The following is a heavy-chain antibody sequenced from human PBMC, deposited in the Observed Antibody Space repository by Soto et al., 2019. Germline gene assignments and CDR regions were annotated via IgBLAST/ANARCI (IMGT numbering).Heavy chain of an antibody. J-gene: IGHJ6*02. CDR2: TVPSYGKA. V-gene: IGHV1-69*06. Sequence: QVQLEQSGAEVKRPGSSVKVSCKASGGNFRPYGINWVRQAPGQGLEWMGGTVPSYGKANYAQKFQGRVTLTGETSTRKVYIELRRPKKCGTVVDFCGRSVGVGALYYGMDVWGQGTAVTVSS. CDR1: GGNFRPYG. CDR3: GRSVGVGALYYGMDV. D-gene: IGHD1-26*01.